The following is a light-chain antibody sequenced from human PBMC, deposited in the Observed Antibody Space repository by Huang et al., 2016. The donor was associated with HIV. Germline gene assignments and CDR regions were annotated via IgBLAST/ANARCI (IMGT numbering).Light chain of an antibody. CDR3: QQYNRFYT. Sequence: DIQMTQSPSTLSASVGDRVTITCRASQSVSNWLAWYQHKPGQAPKLLIYTAATLQNGVPSRFSGSVSETEFTLTINSLQPDDFATYYCQQYNRFYTFGQGTRLDIK. CDR1: QSVSNW. J-gene: IGKJ2*01. CDR2: TAA. V-gene: IGKV1-5*03.